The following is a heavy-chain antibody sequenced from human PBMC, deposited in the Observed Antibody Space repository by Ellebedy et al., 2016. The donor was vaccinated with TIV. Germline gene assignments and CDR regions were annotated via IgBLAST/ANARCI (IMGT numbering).Heavy chain of an antibody. D-gene: IGHD2-2*01. CDR1: GFMFWRRW. Sequence: PGGSLRLSCAASGFMFWRRWMSRVRQAPGKGLEWVANIADDGREENYVDSVKGRFTISRDNAKNSLYLQMNSLSADDTAVYYCARGSGYCSSTSCSGETDWGQGTPVTVSS. J-gene: IGHJ4*02. CDR2: IADDGREE. CDR3: ARGSGYCSSTSCSGETD. V-gene: IGHV3-7*03.